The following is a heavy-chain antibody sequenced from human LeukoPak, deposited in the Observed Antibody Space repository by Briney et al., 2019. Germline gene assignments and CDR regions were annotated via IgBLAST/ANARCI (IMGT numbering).Heavy chain of an antibody. D-gene: IGHD1-26*01. CDR1: GGTFSSYA. V-gene: IGHV1-69*13. CDR2: IIPIFGTA. CDR3: ARGQRIMGALNWFDP. J-gene: IGHJ5*02. Sequence: ASVKVSCKASGGTFSSYAISWVRQAPGQGLEWMGGIIPIFGTANYAQKFQGRVTITADESTSTVYMELSSLRSEDTAVYYCARGQRIMGALNWFDPWGQGTLVTVSS.